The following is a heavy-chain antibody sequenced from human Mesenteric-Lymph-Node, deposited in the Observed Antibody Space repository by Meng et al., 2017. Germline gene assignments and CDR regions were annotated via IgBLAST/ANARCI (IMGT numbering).Heavy chain of an antibody. CDR1: GYTLTELS. D-gene: IGHD2-15*01. CDR2: FDPEDGET. V-gene: IGHV1-24*01. Sequence: ASVKVSCKVSGYTLTELSMHWVRQAPGKGLEWMGGFDPEDGETIYAQKFQGRVTMTEDTSTDTAYMELRSLKSDDTAVYYCAREKYCIGGNCDSPRYFYYFGMDVWGQGTTVTVSS. J-gene: IGHJ6*02. CDR3: AREKYCIGGNCDSPRYFYYFGMDV.